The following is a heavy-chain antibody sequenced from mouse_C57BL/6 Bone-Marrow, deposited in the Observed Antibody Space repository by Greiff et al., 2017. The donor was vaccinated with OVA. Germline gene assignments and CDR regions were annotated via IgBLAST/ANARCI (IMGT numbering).Heavy chain of an antibody. CDR2: INPNNGGT. CDR1: GYTFTDYY. V-gene: IGHV1-26*01. J-gene: IGHJ2*01. D-gene: IGHD6-5*01. Sequence: EVKLQQSGPELVKPGASVKISCKASGYTFTDYYMNWVKQSHGKSLEWIGDINPNNGGTSYNQKFKGKATLTVDKSSSTAYMELRSLASEDSAVYYCASMECLDYWGQGTTLTVSS. CDR3: ASMECLDY.